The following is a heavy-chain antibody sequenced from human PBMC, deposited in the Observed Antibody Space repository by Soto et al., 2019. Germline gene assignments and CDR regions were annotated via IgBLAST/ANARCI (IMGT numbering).Heavy chain of an antibody. V-gene: IGHV3-23*01. J-gene: IGHJ4*02. CDR2: ISGTGGST. D-gene: IGHD3-10*01. CDR3: AKEGNRVRGPDY. CDR1: GFTFSSYA. Sequence: RLSCAASGFTFSSYAMHWVRQAPGKGLEWVSAISGTGGSTYYADSMKGRFTISRDNSKNTLYVQMNSLRVEDTAVYYCAKEGNRVRGPDYWGQGTLVTVSS.